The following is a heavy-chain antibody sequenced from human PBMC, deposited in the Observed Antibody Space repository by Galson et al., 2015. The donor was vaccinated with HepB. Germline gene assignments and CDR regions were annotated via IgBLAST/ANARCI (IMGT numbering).Heavy chain of an antibody. J-gene: IGHJ4*02. D-gene: IGHD2-21*01. CDR1: GYIFITNA. V-gene: IGHV1-3*01. CDR2: INAGNGNT. CDR3: ARDATYCGGDCHPPTGGNFDY. Sequence: SVKVSCKASGYIFITNAMHWLRQAPGQSLEWVGWINAGNGNTKSSQKFQGRVTITRETSATTAYMELSSLRSEDTAVYYCARDATYCGGDCHPPTGGNFDYWGQGTLVTVSS.